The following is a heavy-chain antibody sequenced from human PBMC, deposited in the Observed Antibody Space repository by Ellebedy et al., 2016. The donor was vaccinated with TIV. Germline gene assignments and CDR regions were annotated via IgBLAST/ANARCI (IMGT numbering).Heavy chain of an antibody. CDR3: ARDLRYCSSTSCAYYFDY. D-gene: IGHD2-2*01. V-gene: IGHV1-18*04. J-gene: IGHJ4*02. CDR1: GYTFTSYG. CDR2: ISAYNGNT. Sequence: AASVKVSCKASGYTFTSYGISWVRQAPGQGLEWMGWISAYNGNTNYAQKLQGRVTMTTDTSTSTAYMELRSLRSDDTAVYYCARDLRYCSSTSCAYYFDYWGQGTLVTVSS.